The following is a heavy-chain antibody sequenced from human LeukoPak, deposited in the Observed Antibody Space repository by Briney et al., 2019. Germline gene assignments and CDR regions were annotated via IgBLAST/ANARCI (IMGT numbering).Heavy chain of an antibody. V-gene: IGHV3-9*01. CDR1: GFTFDDYA. CDR2: ISWNSGSR. J-gene: IGHJ4*02. CDR3: ARDESRGNLVTAPDY. Sequence: PGGSLRLSCAASGFTFDDYAMHWVRQAPGKGLEWVSGISWNSGSRGYAGSVKGRFTISRDNAKNSLYLQMNSLRVEDTAVYYCARDESRGNLVTAPDYWGQGTLVTVSS. D-gene: IGHD2-21*02.